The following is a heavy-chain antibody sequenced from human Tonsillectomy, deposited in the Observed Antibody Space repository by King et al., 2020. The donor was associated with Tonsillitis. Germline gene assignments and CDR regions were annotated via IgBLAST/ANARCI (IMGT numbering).Heavy chain of an antibody. J-gene: IGHJ4*02. Sequence: VQLVESGGGWVQPGGSLRLSCAASGFTFSTYWMSWVRLVPGKWLEWVATIKPDGSEKYYVDSVKGRFTVSRDNAKNSLYLQMNSLRAEDTAVYYCARDGRFVVVPSVWGQGTLVTVSS. D-gene: IGHD2-21*01. CDR2: IKPDGSEK. CDR3: ARDGRFVVVPSV. V-gene: IGHV3-7*01. CDR1: GFTFSTYW.